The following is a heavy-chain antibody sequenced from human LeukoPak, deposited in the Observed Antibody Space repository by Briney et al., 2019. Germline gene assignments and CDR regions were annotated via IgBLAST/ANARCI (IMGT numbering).Heavy chain of an antibody. Sequence: SVTLSLTCTVSGGSISSYYWSWIRQPAGKGLEWIGRIYTSGSTNYNPSLKSRVTMSVDTSKNQFSLKLSSVTAADTAVYYCARDIRGYCSSTSCYWFDPWGQGTLVTVSS. CDR2: IYTSGST. CDR3: ARDIRGYCSSTSCYWFDP. J-gene: IGHJ5*02. V-gene: IGHV4-4*07. D-gene: IGHD2-2*01. CDR1: GGSISSYY.